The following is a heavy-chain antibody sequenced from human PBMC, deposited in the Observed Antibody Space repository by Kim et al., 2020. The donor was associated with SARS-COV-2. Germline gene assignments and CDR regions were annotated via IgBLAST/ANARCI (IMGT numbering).Heavy chain of an antibody. CDR3: ARGKYCSGGSCYPFDY. J-gene: IGHJ4*02. CDR2: IIPIFGTA. D-gene: IGHD2-15*01. V-gene: IGHV1-69*13. Sequence: SVKVSCKASGGTFSSYAISWVRQAPGQGLEWMGGIIPIFGTANYAQKFQGRVTITADESTSTAYMELSSLRSEDTAVYYCARGKYCSGGSCYPFDYWGQGTLVTVSS. CDR1: GGTFSSYA.